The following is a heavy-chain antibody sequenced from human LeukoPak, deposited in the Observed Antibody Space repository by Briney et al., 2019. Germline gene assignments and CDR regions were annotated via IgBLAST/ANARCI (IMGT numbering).Heavy chain of an antibody. D-gene: IGHD3-9*01. J-gene: IGHJ6*02. Sequence: GGSLRLSCAASGFTFNNYGMHWVRQAPGKGLEWVSTITKSGDSTYYVDSVKGRFTISRDNSKNTLYLQMNSLRAEDTAKYYCTKDYCGKFCSAVWGQGTTVTVSS. CDR3: TKDYCGKFCSAV. V-gene: IGHV3-23*01. CDR2: ITKSGDST. CDR1: GFTFNNYG.